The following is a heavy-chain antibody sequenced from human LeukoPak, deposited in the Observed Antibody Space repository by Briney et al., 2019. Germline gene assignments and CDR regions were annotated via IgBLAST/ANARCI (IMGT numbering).Heavy chain of an antibody. Sequence: SETLSLTCAVSGGSIGASINSPNWWSWVRQPPGKGLVWIGEIFHSGSTNYNPSLKSRVTMSVDKSKNQFSLNLTSVTAADTAVYYCARDRPYCSSATCDWFWFDPWGQGTLVTVSS. D-gene: IGHD2-2*01. J-gene: IGHJ5*02. CDR2: IFHSGST. CDR3: ARDRPYCSSATCDWFWFDP. CDR1: GGSIGASINSPNW. V-gene: IGHV4-4*02.